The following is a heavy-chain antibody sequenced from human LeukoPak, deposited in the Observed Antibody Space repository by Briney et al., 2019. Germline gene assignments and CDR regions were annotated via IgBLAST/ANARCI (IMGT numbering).Heavy chain of an antibody. CDR2: ISSSSTI. Sequence: GGSLRLSCAASGFTFSTYSMNWVRQAPGKGLEWVSYISSSSTIYYADSVKGRFTISRDNAKTTLYLQMNSLRDEDTAVYYCARDASSGYYPNWFDPWGQGTLVTVSS. CDR3: ARDASSGYYPNWFDP. CDR1: GFTFSTYS. V-gene: IGHV3-48*02. J-gene: IGHJ5*02. D-gene: IGHD3-22*01.